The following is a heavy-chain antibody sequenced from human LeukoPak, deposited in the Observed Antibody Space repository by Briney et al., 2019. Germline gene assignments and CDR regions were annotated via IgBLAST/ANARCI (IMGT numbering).Heavy chain of an antibody. CDR3: ARVRETGSFYRAFDH. V-gene: IGHV1-8*01. D-gene: IGHD1-26*01. Sequence: ASVKVSCKASGYSFSICDINWVRQAAGQGLEWMGWMNPNSGNTGYAQKFQGRITLTRDTSTSTVYMELSSLRSEDTAVYYCARVRETGSFYRAFDHWGQGTLVTVSS. CDR2: MNPNSGNT. CDR1: GYSFSICD. J-gene: IGHJ4*02.